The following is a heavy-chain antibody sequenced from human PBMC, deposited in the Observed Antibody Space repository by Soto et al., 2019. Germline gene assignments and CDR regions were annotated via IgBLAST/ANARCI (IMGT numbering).Heavy chain of an antibody. Sequence: QVQLQESGPGLVKPSETLSLTCTVSGGSVSSGSSFWIWIRPPPGKGLVWIGNIYSSGSPNYNPSHQRRVIISVHTSNNQVSLKLSTVTAADTAVYYGARFPTGAKCVTSDYGGQGTLVTFCS. CDR3: ARFPTGAKCVTSDY. CDR1: GGSVSSGSSF. CDR2: IYSSGSP. J-gene: IGHJ4*02. D-gene: IGHD1-7*01. V-gene: IGHV4-61*01.